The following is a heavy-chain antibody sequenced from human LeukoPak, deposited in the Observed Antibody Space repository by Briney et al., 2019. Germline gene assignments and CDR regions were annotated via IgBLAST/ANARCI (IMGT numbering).Heavy chain of an antibody. V-gene: IGHV4-39*07. CDR3: ASGAPEGGSGSYLFDY. D-gene: IGHD3-10*01. CDR1: GGSISSSSYY. Sequence: SETLSLTCTVSGGSISSSSYYWGWIRQPPGKGLEWIGSIYYSGSTYYNPSLKSRVTISVDTSKNQFSLKLSSVTAADTAVYYCASGAPEGGSGSYLFDYWGQGTLVTVSS. CDR2: IYYSGST. J-gene: IGHJ4*02.